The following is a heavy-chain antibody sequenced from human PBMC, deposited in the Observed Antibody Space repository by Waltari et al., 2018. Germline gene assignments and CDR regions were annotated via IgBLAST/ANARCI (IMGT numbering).Heavy chain of an antibody. D-gene: IGHD3-22*01. CDR2: IYYSGTT. Sequence: QLQLQQSGPGLVKPSETLSLTCTVSGGSIYSSNYYWGWIRQPPGKELEWIGSIYYSGTTYYNPSLKSRVTISVDTSKNQFSLKLTSVTAADMAVYYCVRTDTTGYYPYWGQGTPVTVSS. V-gene: IGHV4-39*01. J-gene: IGHJ4*02. CDR1: GGSIYSSNYY. CDR3: VRTDTTGYYPY.